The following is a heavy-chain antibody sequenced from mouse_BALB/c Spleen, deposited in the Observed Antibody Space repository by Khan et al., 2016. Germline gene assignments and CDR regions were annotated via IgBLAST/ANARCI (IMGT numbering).Heavy chain of an antibody. V-gene: IGHV5-6-3*01. CDR3: ARVRHTMDY. Sequence: EVELVESGGGLVQPGGSLELSCAASGFTFTTYAMSWVRQTPDKRLELVATINSDGSSTYYADTVKGRFTIARDNAKNTLYLQMSRLKSEDTAMYYCARVRHTMDYWGRGTSVTVSS. CDR2: INSDGSST. CDR1: GFTFTTYA. J-gene: IGHJ4*01. D-gene: IGHD2-14*01.